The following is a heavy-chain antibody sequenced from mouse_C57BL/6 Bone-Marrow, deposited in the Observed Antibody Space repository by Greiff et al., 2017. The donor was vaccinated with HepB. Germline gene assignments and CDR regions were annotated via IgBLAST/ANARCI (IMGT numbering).Heavy chain of an antibody. D-gene: IGHD2-4*01. CDR2: INPSNGGT. V-gene: IGHV1-53*01. CDR3: ARRSVIYYDRYWYFDV. Sequence: QVQLQQPGTELVKPGASVKLSCKASGYTFTSYWMHWVKQRPGQGLEWIGNINPSNGGTNYNEKFKSKATLTVDKSSSTAYMQLSSLTSEDSAVYYCARRSVIYYDRYWYFDVWGTGTTVTVSS. J-gene: IGHJ1*03. CDR1: GYTFTSYW.